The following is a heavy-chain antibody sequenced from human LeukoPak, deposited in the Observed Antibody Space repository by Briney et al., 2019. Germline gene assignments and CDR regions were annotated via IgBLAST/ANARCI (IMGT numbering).Heavy chain of an antibody. Sequence: GGSLRLSCAASRFTFSSYGMHWVGQAPGKGLEWVAVISYDGSNKYYADSVKGRFAISRDNPKNTLYLQMNSLRPGDTAVYYCAKDVVLSTVVVTDIPGFDYWGQGTLVTVSS. V-gene: IGHV3-30*18. CDR1: RFTFSSYG. CDR2: ISYDGSNK. J-gene: IGHJ4*02. CDR3: AKDVVLSTVVVTDIPGFDY. D-gene: IGHD2-21*02.